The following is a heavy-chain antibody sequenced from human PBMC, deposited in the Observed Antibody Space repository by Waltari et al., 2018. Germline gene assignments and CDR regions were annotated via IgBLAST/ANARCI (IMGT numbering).Heavy chain of an antibody. V-gene: IGHV3-7*01. CDR2: IRSDGSVE. CDR3: VRDRGWYSFDY. D-gene: IGHD6-19*01. Sequence: EVQLVESGGDLVQPGGSLRLSCAASGFTLSSYYMSWVRQAPGKGLEWVANIRSDGSVEDYVGSVKGRFTISRDNAKNSLYLQMNILRAEDTAVYYCVRDRGWYSFDYWGQGSLVTVSS. J-gene: IGHJ4*02. CDR1: GFTLSSYY.